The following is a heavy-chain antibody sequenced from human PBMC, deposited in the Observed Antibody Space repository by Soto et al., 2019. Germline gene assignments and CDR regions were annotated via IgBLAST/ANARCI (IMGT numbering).Heavy chain of an antibody. Sequence: ASVKVSCKASGYTFTSYAMHWVRQAPGQRLEWMGWINAGNGNTKYSQKFQGRVTITRDTSASTAYMELSSLRSEDTAVYYCARDPDSDYIWGSYRYAPVAHYFDYWGQGTLVTVSS. CDR2: INAGNGNT. CDR1: GYTFTSYA. D-gene: IGHD3-16*02. CDR3: ARDPDSDYIWGSYRYAPVAHYFDY. J-gene: IGHJ4*02. V-gene: IGHV1-3*01.